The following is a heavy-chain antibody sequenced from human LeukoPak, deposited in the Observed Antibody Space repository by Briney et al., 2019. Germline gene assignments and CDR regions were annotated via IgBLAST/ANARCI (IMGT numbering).Heavy chain of an antibody. CDR2: ISGSGGST. Sequence: GGSLRLSCAASGFTFSSYAMSWVRQAPGKGLEWVSAISGSGGSTYYADSVKGRFTISRDNTKNTLYLQMNSLRAEDTAVYYCAKDMGLRYFDWLLSEDYFDYWGQGTLVTVSS. CDR3: AKDMGLRYFDWLLSEDYFDY. V-gene: IGHV3-23*01. CDR1: GFTFSSYA. D-gene: IGHD3-9*01. J-gene: IGHJ4*02.